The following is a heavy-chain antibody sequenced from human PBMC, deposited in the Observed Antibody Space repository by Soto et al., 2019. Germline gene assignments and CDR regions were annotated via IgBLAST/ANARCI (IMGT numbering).Heavy chain of an antibody. D-gene: IGHD6-19*01. V-gene: IGHV3-30*18. Sequence: SRRISCAASRFTLSCYGMHWVRQAPGTRLGVVAVISYDGSNKYYADSVKGRFTISRDNSKNTLYLQMNSLRAEDTAVYYCAKDKGIAVAGTPHYYYYGMDVRGQGT. CDR2: ISYDGSNK. CDR3: AKDKGIAVAGTPHYYYYGMDV. CDR1: RFTLSCYG. J-gene: IGHJ6*02.